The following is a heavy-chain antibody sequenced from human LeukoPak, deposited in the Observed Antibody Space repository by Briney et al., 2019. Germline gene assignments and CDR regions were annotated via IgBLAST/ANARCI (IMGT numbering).Heavy chain of an antibody. CDR2: VYYSGNT. D-gene: IGHD5-12*01. J-gene: IGHJ4*02. Sequence: SETLSLTCTVSGDSLSSYYWSWIRQPPGKALEWIAFVYYSGNTKYNPSLKSRVTISIDTSKNQFSLKLSSVTAADTAVYYCARRRGYSGYGSFDYWGQGTLVTVSS. CDR3: ARRRGYSGYGSFDY. CDR1: GDSLSSYY. V-gene: IGHV4-59*08.